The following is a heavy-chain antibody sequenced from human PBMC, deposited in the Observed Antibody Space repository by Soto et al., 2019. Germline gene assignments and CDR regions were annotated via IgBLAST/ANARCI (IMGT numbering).Heavy chain of an antibody. V-gene: IGHV3-23*01. CDR2: MKGGAT. J-gene: IGHJ4*02. Sequence: EVQLLESGGGLVQPGGSLRLSCAASGFTFSNYAMSWVRQAPGKGLEWVSGMKGGATYYADSVKGRFTISRDNSKNTLYLQMSSLRAEDTAIYYCGKASGDSGFDHWGQGTLVTVSS. D-gene: IGHD4-17*01. CDR3: GKASGDSGFDH. CDR1: GFTFSNYA.